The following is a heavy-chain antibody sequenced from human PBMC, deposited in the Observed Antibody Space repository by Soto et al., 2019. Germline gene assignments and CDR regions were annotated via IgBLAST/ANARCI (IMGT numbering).Heavy chain of an antibody. D-gene: IGHD6-13*01. J-gene: IGHJ5*02. CDR1: GYTFTSYA. Sequence: QVQLVQSGAEVKKPGASVKVSCKASGYTFTSYAMHWVRQAPGQRLEWMGWINAGNGNTKYSQKFQGRVTITRDTSASTAYMELSSLRCEDTAVYYCARDRARIAAAGKNWFDPWGQGTLVTVSS. CDR3: ARDRARIAAAGKNWFDP. CDR2: INAGNGNT. V-gene: IGHV1-3*01.